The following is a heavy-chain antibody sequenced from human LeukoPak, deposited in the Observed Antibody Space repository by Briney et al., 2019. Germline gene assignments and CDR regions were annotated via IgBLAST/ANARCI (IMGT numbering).Heavy chain of an antibody. CDR1: GGSISSGGYY. V-gene: IGHV4-31*03. J-gene: IGHJ4*02. D-gene: IGHD3-22*01. CDR2: IYYSGST. CDR3: ARENYYDSSGYPPVFDY. Sequence: PSQTLSLTCTVSGGSISSGGYYWSWIRQHPGKGLDWLGYIYYSGSTYYNPSLKSRVTISVDTSKNQFSLKLSSVTAADTAVYYCARENYYDSSGYPPVFDYWGQGTLVTVSS.